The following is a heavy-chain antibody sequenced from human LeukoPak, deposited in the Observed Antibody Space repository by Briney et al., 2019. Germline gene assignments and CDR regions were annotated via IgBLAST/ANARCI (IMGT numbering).Heavy chain of an antibody. D-gene: IGHD4-17*01. V-gene: IGHV4-59*12. CDR3: ATGWATTVTTYWFDP. J-gene: IGHJ5*02. Sequence: SETLSLTCTVSGGSINNYYWSWIRQPPGKGLEYIGYIYYSGSANYNPSLKSRVTISVDPSKNQFSLKLSSVTAADTAVYYCATGWATTVTTYWFDPWGQGTLVTVSS. CDR2: IYYSGSA. CDR1: GGSINNYY.